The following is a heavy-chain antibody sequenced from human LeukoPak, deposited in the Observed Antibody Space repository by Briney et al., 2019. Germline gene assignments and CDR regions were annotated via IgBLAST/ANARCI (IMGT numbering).Heavy chain of an antibody. D-gene: IGHD6-13*01. V-gene: IGHV3-23*01. CDR1: GFTFSSYA. CDR3: AKDARGQQLAQGAYYFDY. Sequence: GGSLRLSCAASGFTFSSYAMSWVRQAPGKGLEWVSAISGSGGSTYYADSVKGRFTISRDNSKNTLYLQMNSLRAEDTAVYYCAKDARGQQLAQGAYYFDYWGQGTLVTVSS. CDR2: ISGSGGST. J-gene: IGHJ4*02.